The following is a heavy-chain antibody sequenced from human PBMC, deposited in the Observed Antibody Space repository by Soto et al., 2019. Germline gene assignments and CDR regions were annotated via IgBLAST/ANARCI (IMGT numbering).Heavy chain of an antibody. Sequence: QVQLLESGGGVVQPGRSLRLSCAASRFTFSSYAMHWVRQAPGKGLEWVAVISYDGSNKYYADSVKGRFTISRDNPKNTLYLQMNSLRAEDTAVYYCAKAISGWYYDDWGQGTLVTVPS. V-gene: IGHV3-30*18. J-gene: IGHJ4*02. CDR2: ISYDGSNK. CDR1: RFTFSSYA. CDR3: AKAISGWYYDD. D-gene: IGHD6-19*01.